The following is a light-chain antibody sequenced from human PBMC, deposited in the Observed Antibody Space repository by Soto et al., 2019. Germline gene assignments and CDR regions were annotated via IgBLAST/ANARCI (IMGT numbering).Light chain of an antibody. CDR1: QRINNHF. V-gene: IGKV3-20*01. CDR3: QHYDSPYT. J-gene: IGKJ3*01. Sequence: EVVLTQSPGTLSLALGERATLSCRASQRINNHFLAWYQQKRGHAPRLLIYGTSNRATDIPDRFRGSGSGTEFTLAISRLEPEDFAVYYCQHYDSPYTFGPGTKVDIK. CDR2: GTS.